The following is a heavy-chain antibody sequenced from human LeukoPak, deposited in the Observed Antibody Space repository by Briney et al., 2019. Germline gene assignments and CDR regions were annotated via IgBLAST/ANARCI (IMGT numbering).Heavy chain of an antibody. Sequence: TSSETLSLTCAVYGGSFSGYYWSWIRQPPGKGLEWIGEINHSGSTNYNPSLKSRATISVDTSKNQFSLKLSSVTAADTAVYYCAAIAVAGTGDFDYWGQGTLVTVSS. V-gene: IGHV4-34*01. CDR1: GGSFSGYY. CDR2: INHSGST. CDR3: AAIAVAGTGDFDY. J-gene: IGHJ4*02. D-gene: IGHD6-19*01.